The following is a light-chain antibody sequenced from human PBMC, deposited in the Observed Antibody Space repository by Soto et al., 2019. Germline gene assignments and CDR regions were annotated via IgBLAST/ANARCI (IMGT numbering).Light chain of an antibody. CDR1: NSDVGDYNY. CDR3: SSYTTSSTLYV. CDR2: DVS. Sequence: ALTQPASVSGSPGQSIAISCTGTNSDVGDYNYVSWYQQHPGKAPKLMIYDVSNRPSGVSNRFSGSKSGNTASLTISGLQAEDEADYYCSSYTTSSTLYVFGTGTKVTVL. V-gene: IGLV2-14*01. J-gene: IGLJ1*01.